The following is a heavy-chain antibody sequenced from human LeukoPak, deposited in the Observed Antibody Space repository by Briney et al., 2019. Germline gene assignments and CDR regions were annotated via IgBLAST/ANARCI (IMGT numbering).Heavy chain of an antibody. D-gene: IGHD6-13*01. Sequence: GGSLRLSCAASGFTISSYWMHWVRQAPGKGLVWVSRINSDGSNADYADSVKGRFTISRDNAKNTLYLEMNSLRVEDTAVYYCARDHLSSSTGYFDYWGQGTLVTVSS. CDR3: ARDHLSSSTGYFDY. CDR2: INSDGSNA. CDR1: GFTISSYW. V-gene: IGHV3-74*01. J-gene: IGHJ4*02.